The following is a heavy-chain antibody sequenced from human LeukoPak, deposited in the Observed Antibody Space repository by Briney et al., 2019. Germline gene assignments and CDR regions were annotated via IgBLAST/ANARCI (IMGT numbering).Heavy chain of an antibody. J-gene: IGHJ4*02. CDR2: IGTAGDT. D-gene: IGHD6-6*01. CDR1: GFTSSSYD. CDR3: ARGGEQLVSSDPGSFDY. Sequence: PGGSLRLSCAASGFTSSSYDMHWVRQATGKGLEWVSAIGTAGDTYYPGSVRGRFTISRENAKNSLYLQMNSLRAGDTAVYYCARGGEQLVSSDPGSFDYWGQRTLVTVSS. V-gene: IGHV3-13*01.